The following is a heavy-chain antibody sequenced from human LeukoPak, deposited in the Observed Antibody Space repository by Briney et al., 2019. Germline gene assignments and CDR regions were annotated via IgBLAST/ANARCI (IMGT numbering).Heavy chain of an antibody. Sequence: ASVKVSCKASGYTFTGYYMHWVRQAPGQGLEWMGWINPNSGGTNYAQKFQGRVTMSRDTSISTAYMELSRLRSDDTAVYYCARDTTAPRDWYFDLWGRGTLVTVSS. CDR3: ARDTTAPRDWYFDL. CDR2: INPNSGGT. J-gene: IGHJ2*01. V-gene: IGHV1-2*02. CDR1: GYTFTGYY. D-gene: IGHD4-17*01.